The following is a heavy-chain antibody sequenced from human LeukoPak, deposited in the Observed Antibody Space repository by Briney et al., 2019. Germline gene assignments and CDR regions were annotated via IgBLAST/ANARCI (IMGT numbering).Heavy chain of an antibody. J-gene: IGHJ4*02. CDR1: GGSISSYY. D-gene: IGHD6-13*01. Sequence: SETLSLTCTVSGGSISSYYWSWIRQPAGKGLEWIGRIYTSGSTNYNPSLKSRVTMSVDTSKNHFYLKLSFVTAADTAVYYCAREGAAAGTLDYWGQGTLVTVSS. CDR2: IYTSGST. V-gene: IGHV4-4*07. CDR3: AREGAAAGTLDY.